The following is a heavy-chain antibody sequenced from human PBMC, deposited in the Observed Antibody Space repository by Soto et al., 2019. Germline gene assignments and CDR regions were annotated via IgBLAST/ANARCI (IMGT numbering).Heavy chain of an antibody. CDR3: ARDHKWDGMDV. CDR2: INYSGTT. Sequence: SGNLSLTRSPSGGSFRSDSFIWGWVRQFPGKGLEWIGYINYSGTTYYNPSLRSRITMSVDTSKNQFSLNLSSVTAADTAVYYCARDHKWDGMDVWGQGTTVTVSS. J-gene: IGHJ6*02. CDR1: GGSFRSDSFI. D-gene: IGHD1-26*01. V-gene: IGHV4-31*03.